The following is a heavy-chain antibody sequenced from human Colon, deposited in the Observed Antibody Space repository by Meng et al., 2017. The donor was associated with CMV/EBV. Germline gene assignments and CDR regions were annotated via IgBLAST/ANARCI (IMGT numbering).Heavy chain of an antibody. CDR3: AKLSSGWPHYFDC. D-gene: IGHD6-19*01. Sequence: GESLKISCAASGFTFSSYDMSWVRQAPGKGLEWVSGISGSGGSTYYADSVKGRFTISRDNSKNTLYLQMNSLRAEDTAVYYCAKLSSGWPHYFDCWGQGTLVTVSS. V-gene: IGHV3-23*01. CDR2: ISGSGGST. CDR1: GFTFSSYD. J-gene: IGHJ4*02.